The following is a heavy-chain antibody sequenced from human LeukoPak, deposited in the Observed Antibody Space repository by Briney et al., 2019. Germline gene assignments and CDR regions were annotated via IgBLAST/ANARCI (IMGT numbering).Heavy chain of an antibody. CDR2: INHSGST. Sequence: SETLSLTCAVYGGSFSGYYWSWIRQPPGKGLEWIGEINHSGSTNYNPSLKSRVTISVDTSKNQFSLKLNSVTAADTAVYYCARGGNIVVVPAAIPFDYWGQGTLVTVSS. D-gene: IGHD2-2*01. CDR1: GGSFSGYY. V-gene: IGHV4-34*01. CDR3: ARGGNIVVVPAAIPFDY. J-gene: IGHJ4*02.